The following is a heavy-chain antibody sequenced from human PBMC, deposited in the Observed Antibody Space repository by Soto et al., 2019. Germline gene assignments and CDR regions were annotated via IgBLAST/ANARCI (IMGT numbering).Heavy chain of an antibody. CDR3: ARVIYKDGLDY. CDR1: GFTFSTYW. J-gene: IGHJ4*02. D-gene: IGHD1-1*01. V-gene: IGHV3-74*01. CDR2: INSDGRST. Sequence: EVQLVESGGGLVQPGGSLRLSCAASGFTFSTYWMHWVRQAPGKGLVWVSRINSDGRSTNYADSVKGRFTISRDNAKNTLYLQMNSLRAEDTAVYYCARVIYKDGLDYWGQGTLVTVSS.